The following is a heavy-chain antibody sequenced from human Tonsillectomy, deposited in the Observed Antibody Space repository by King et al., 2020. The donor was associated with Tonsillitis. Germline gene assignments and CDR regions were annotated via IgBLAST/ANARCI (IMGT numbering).Heavy chain of an antibody. CDR1: GYTFSDYF. D-gene: IGHD5/OR15-5a*01. J-gene: IGHJ4*02. Sequence: QLVQSGPEVKRPGDAVKVSCKTSGYTFSDYFMHWVRQAPGQGLEWMGIINPTGDRTWYAQKFQGRITMTRDTSTSTLFLDLFSLTSKDTAVYYCAREVSTGIGYFPHWGQGTLVTVSS. CDR2: INPTGDRT. V-gene: IGHV1-46*01. CDR3: AREVSTGIGYFPH.